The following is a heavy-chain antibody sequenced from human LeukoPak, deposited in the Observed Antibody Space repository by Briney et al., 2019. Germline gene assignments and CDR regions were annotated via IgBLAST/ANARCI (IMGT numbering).Heavy chain of an antibody. CDR1: GGSFSTYY. CDR3: ARGRPSIAVATTGIDY. CDR2: VTHTGST. J-gene: IGHJ4*02. D-gene: IGHD6-19*01. V-gene: IGHV4-34*01. Sequence: SETLSLTCAVYGGSFSTYYWSWIRQPPGKGLEWIGEVTHTGSTNYKPSPKSRVAISVDTSKNHFSLKLSSVTAADTAVYYCARGRPSIAVATTGIDYWGQGTLVTVSS.